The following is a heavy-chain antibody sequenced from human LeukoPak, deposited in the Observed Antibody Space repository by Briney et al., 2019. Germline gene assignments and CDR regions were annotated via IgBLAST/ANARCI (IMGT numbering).Heavy chain of an antibody. D-gene: IGHD3-22*01. J-gene: IGHJ3*02. Sequence: PGGSLRLSCEASGFTVSSTHMVWVRQAPGKGLEWVSVTYTGGNSYYASSVQGRFIISRDISKNTLYLQMNNLRAEDSALYYCARGGRGSAAVVAPRSFDIWGQGTMVTVSS. CDR1: GFTVSSTH. V-gene: IGHV3-53*01. CDR3: ARGGRGSAAVVAPRSFDI. CDR2: TYTGGNS.